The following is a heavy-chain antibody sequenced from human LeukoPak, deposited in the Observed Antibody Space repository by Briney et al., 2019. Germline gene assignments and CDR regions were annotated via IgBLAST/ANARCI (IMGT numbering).Heavy chain of an antibody. CDR1: GGSFSGYY. Sequence: SETLSLTCAVYGGSFSGYYWSWIRQSPGKGLEWIGEIQPSGSIYYNPSLESRINISPDTSKNQFSLKLSSVTTADTAVYYCAGLVGRYSSGLYYYYFDYWGQGTLVTVSS. CDR2: IQPSGSI. D-gene: IGHD3-22*01. V-gene: IGHV4-34*01. CDR3: AGLVGRYSSGLYYYYFDY. J-gene: IGHJ4*02.